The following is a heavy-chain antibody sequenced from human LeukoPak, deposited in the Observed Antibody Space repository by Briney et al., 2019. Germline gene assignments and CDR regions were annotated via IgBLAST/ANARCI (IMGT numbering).Heavy chain of an antibody. V-gene: IGHV1-8*01. J-gene: IGHJ4*02. Sequence: GASVKVSCKASGYTFTSSDINWVRQAPGQGLEWMGWTNPNSGKIGYARKFQGRVTMTKNTSISTAYMEVSSLGYDDTAIYYCARGRPGLASAGTYDFWGQGTLITVSS. CDR2: TNPNSGKI. CDR1: GYTFTSSD. CDR3: ARGRPGLASAGTYDF. D-gene: IGHD6-13*01.